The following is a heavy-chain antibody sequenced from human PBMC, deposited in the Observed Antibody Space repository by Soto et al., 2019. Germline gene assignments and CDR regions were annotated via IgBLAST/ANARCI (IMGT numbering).Heavy chain of an antibody. Sequence: SETLSLTCTVSGGSVSSDTYYWSWIRQPPGKGLEWIGYIYYSGTTNYNPSLKSRVTISLDTSKNQFSLKLSSVTAADTAVYYCARAWRDGYNYWAFDIWGHGTMVTVSS. CDR1: GGSVSSDTYY. CDR2: IYYSGTT. CDR3: ARAWRDGYNYWAFDI. V-gene: IGHV4-61*01. J-gene: IGHJ3*02. D-gene: IGHD5-12*01.